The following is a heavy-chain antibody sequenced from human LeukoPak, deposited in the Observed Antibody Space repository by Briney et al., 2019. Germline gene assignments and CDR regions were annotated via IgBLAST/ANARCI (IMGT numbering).Heavy chain of an antibody. V-gene: IGHV3-21*01. CDR2: ISSSSSYI. J-gene: IGHJ4*02. Sequence: GESLRLSCAASGFSLSGYSMNWVRQTPGKGLEWVSSISSSSSYIYYADSMKGRFTISRDNARNSLYLQMNSLRAEDTALYYCAQGLYGAAYWGQGTLVTVSS. CDR1: GFSLSGYS. D-gene: IGHD4-17*01. CDR3: AQGLYGAAY.